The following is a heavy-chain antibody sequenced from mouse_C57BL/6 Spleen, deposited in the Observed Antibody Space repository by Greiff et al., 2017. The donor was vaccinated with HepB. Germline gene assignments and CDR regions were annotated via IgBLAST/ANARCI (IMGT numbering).Heavy chain of an antibody. J-gene: IGHJ3*01. Sequence: VQLQQPGTELVKPGASVKLSCKASGYTFTSYWMHWVKQRPGQGLEWIGNINPSNGGTNYNEKFKSKATLTVDKSSSTAYMQLSSLTSEDSAVYYCARSGGIYYYGSSYVPFAYWGQGTLVTVSA. CDR2: INPSNGGT. CDR3: ARSGGIYYYGSSYVPFAY. CDR1: GYTFTSYW. D-gene: IGHD1-1*01. V-gene: IGHV1-53*01.